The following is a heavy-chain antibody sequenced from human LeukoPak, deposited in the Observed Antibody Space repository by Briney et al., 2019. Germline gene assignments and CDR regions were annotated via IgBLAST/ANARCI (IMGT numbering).Heavy chain of an antibody. CDR1: GFTVSSNY. D-gene: IGHD3/OR15-3a*01. V-gene: IGHV3-66*01. J-gene: IGHJ4*02. CDR3: AREGLVSPVDY. CDR2: IYSGGST. Sequence: GGSLRLSCAASGFTVSSNYMIGVRQSPGKGLEWGSVIYSGGSTYYADSVKGRFTISRDNSKNTRYLQMNSMRAEDTAVYYCAREGLVSPVDYWGQGTLVTVSS.